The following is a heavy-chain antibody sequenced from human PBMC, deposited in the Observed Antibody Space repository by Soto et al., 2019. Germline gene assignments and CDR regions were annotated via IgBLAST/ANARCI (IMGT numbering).Heavy chain of an antibody. Sequence: QMQLVQSGAEVKKPGSSEKVSCEASGGTYPISWVRQAPGQGLEWMGSIIPMIGTTNYAQNFQGRVALTADKSTNTAYLELSSLRSEDTAVYCCARKGAAASWPHGFDMWGQGTMVTVSS. V-gene: IGHV1-69*06. J-gene: IGHJ3*02. CDR2: IIPMIGTT. CDR1: GGTYP. D-gene: IGHD2-2*01. CDR3: ARKGAAASWPHGFDM.